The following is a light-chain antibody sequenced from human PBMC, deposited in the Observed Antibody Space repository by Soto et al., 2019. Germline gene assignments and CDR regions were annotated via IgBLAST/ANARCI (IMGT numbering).Light chain of an antibody. V-gene: IGKV3-11*01. CDR1: QSVSSN. CDR2: DAS. J-gene: IGKJ5*01. CDR3: QQRSNWPPIT. Sequence: EIVFTDSPGTLSLSPGERASLSCRASQSVSSNLALYQQKPGQAPRLLIYDASNRATGVPARFSGSGSGTDFTLTISSLEPEDFAVYYCQQRSNWPPITFGQGTRLEIK.